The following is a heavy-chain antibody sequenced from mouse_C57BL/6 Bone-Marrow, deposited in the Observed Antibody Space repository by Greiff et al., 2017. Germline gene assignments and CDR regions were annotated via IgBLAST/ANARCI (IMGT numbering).Heavy chain of an antibody. CDR3: ARPGTGYWYFDV. J-gene: IGHJ1*03. D-gene: IGHD4-1*01. V-gene: IGHV1-55*01. CDR2: IYPGSGST. CDR1: GYTFTSYW. Sequence: QVQLQQLGAELVKPGASVKMSCKASGYTFTSYWITWVKQRPGQGLEWIGDIYPGSGSTNYNEKFKSKATLTVDTSSSTAYMQLSSLTSEDSAVYYCARPGTGYWYFDVWGTGTTVTVSS.